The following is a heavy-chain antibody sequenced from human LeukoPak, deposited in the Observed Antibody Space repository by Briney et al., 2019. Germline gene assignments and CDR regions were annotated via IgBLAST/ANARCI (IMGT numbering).Heavy chain of an antibody. J-gene: IGHJ5*02. CDR2: FSLGGSGTT. CDR1: GASITTYS. CDR3: ARWDDSAWAFGT. D-gene: IGHD6-19*01. V-gene: IGHV4-59*08. Sequence: SETLSLTCIVSGASITTYSWNWLRQSPGKGLEWIGYFSLGGSGTTSYTSSLKSRVTISRDTSKNQLSLKLTSVSAADTAVYYCARWDDSAWAFGTWGPGTLVTVSS.